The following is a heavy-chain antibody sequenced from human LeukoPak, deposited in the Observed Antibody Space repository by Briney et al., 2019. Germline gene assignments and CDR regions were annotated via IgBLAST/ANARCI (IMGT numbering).Heavy chain of an antibody. D-gene: IGHD3-22*01. Sequence: PGGSLRLSCAASGFTVSSNYMSWVRQAPGKGLEWVSVIHSGGTTYYADSVKDRFTISRDNSKNTLFLQMDSLRVGDTAVYYCARGARDYFELDYWGQGTLVTVSS. CDR1: GFTVSSNY. CDR3: ARGARDYFELDY. J-gene: IGHJ4*02. CDR2: IHSGGTT. V-gene: IGHV3-66*01.